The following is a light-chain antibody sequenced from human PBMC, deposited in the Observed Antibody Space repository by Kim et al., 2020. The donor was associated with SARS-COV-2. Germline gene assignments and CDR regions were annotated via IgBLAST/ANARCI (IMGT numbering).Light chain of an antibody. CDR1: QGISNY. CDR3: QNYNGSPLT. V-gene: IGKV1-27*01. CDR2: AAS. J-gene: IGKJ4*01. Sequence: GSVGDRVTITCRASQGISNYLAWYQQKPGKVPKFLIYAASTLLSGVPTRFSGSGYGTDFSLTISSLQPEDVATYYCQNYNGSPLTFGGGTKVDIK.